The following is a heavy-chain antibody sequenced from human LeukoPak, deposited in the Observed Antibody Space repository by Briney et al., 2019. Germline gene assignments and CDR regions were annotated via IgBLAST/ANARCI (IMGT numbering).Heavy chain of an antibody. V-gene: IGHV4-39*07. J-gene: IGHJ6*02. CDR1: GGSISSSSYY. CDR2: IYYTGST. CDR3: ARSSYGMDV. Sequence: SETLSLTCTVSGGSISSSSYYWGWIRQPPGKGLEWIGSIYYTGSTYYNPSLKSRVTISVDTSKNQFSLKLSSVTAADTAVYYCARSSYGMDVWGQGTTVTVSS.